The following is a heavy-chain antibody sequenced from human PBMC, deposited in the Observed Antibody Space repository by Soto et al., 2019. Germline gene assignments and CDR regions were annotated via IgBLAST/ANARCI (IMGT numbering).Heavy chain of an antibody. CDR1: GGSISSSSYY. D-gene: IGHD3-9*01. J-gene: IGHJ6*02. Sequence: PSETLSLTCTVSGGSISSSSYYWGWIRHPPGKGLEWIGSIYYSGSTYYNPSLKSRVTISVDTSKNQFSLKLSSVTAADTAVYYCARNHYDILTGLNYYYGMDVWGQGTTVTVSS. CDR2: IYYSGST. CDR3: ARNHYDILTGLNYYYGMDV. V-gene: IGHV4-39*01.